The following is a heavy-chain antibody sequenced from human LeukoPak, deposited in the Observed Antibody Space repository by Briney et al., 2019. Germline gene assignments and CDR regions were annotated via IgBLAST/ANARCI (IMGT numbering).Heavy chain of an antibody. CDR2: IRSTAYGATT. CDR1: GFIFGDYA. CDR3: TRGVYQLLYFDY. J-gene: IGHJ4*02. D-gene: IGHD6-13*01. Sequence: GGSLRLSCTASGFIFGDYAMSWVRQATEKGLEWVAFIRSTAYGATTEYAASVKDRFTISRDDSKRIAYLQMNSLKTDDTAVYYCTRGVYQLLYFDYWGQGALVTVSS. V-gene: IGHV3-49*04.